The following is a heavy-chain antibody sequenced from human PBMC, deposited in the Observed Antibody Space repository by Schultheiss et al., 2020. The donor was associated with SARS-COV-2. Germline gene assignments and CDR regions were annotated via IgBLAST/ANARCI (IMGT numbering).Heavy chain of an antibody. CDR1: GFTFSSYA. CDR2: ISYDGSNK. D-gene: IGHD6-13*01. V-gene: IGHV3-30*07. J-gene: IGHJ2*01. CDR3: ARDPQDSSSWYFDL. Sequence: GGSLRLSCAASGFTFSSYAMHWVRQAPGKGLEWVAVISYDGSNKYYADSVKGRFTISRDNAKNSLYLQMNSLRAEDTAVYYCARDPQDSSSWYFDLWGRGTLVTVSS.